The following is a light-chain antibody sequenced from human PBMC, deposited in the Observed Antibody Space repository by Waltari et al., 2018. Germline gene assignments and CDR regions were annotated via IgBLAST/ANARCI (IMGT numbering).Light chain of an antibody. CDR3: SSYSTSSSLIL. CDR1: SSDVGGHDY. V-gene: IGLV2-14*03. Sequence: QSALSQPASVSGSPGQSITISCTGASSDVGGHDYVSWYQQHPGKAPKLIIRDVNNPPSGVSHRFSGSKSGNTASLTISGLQAEDEADYYCSSYSTSSSLILFGEGTKVTVL. J-gene: IGLJ2*01. CDR2: DVN.